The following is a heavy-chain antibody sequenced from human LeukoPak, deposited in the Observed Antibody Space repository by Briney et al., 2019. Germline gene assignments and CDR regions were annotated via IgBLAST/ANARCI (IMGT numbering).Heavy chain of an antibody. Sequence: ASVKVSCKASGGTFRSYAISWVRQDPGQGLEWMGRIIPILGIANYAEKFEGRVTINADKSTSTAFMELNGLTSEDTAVYYCARKDYHDSPAYYYYGMDVWGQRTTVTGS. CDR1: GGTFRSYA. D-gene: IGHD4-17*01. CDR2: IIPILGIA. J-gene: IGHJ6*02. V-gene: IGHV1-69*04. CDR3: ARKDYHDSPAYYYYGMDV.